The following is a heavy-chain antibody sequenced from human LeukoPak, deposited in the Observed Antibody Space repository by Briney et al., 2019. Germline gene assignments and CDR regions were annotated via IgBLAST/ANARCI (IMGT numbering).Heavy chain of an antibody. CDR3: ARRGIGNWGSDY. D-gene: IGHD7-27*01. J-gene: IGHJ4*02. V-gene: IGHV3-48*02. Sequence: GGSLRLSCAASGFTFSSYRMNWVRQAPGKGLEWVSHISTSSSIIYYADSVEGRFTISRDNAKNSLYLQMNSLRDEDTAVYYCARRGIGNWGSDYWGQGTLVTASS. CDR2: ISTSSSII. CDR1: GFTFSSYR.